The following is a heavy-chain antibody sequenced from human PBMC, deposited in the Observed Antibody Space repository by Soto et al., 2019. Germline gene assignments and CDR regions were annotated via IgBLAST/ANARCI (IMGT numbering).Heavy chain of an antibody. Sequence: LRLSCAASGFTFSSYDMHWVRQATGKGLEWVSAIDTAGGTYYPGSMKGRFSISRENARNSLYLQMNSLTAGDTAVYYCVREVIGHCNSNGCELDYWGQGTLVTVSS. CDR1: GFTFSSYD. CDR3: VREVIGHCNSNGCELDY. D-gene: IGHD2-2*01. J-gene: IGHJ4*02. V-gene: IGHV3-13*01. CDR2: IDTAGGT.